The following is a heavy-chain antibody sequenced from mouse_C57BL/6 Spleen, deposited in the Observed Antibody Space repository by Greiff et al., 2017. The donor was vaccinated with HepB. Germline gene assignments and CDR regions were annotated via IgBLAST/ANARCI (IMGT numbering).Heavy chain of an antibody. D-gene: IGHD4-1*01. CDR2: ISDGGSYT. Sequence: EVQVVESGGGLVKPGASLKLSCAASGFTFSSYAMSWVRQTPEKRLEWVATISDGGSYTYYPDNVKGRFTISRDNAKNNLYLQMSHLKSEDTAMYYCARELGPFAYWGQGTLVTVSA. CDR1: GFTFSSYA. CDR3: ARELGPFAY. J-gene: IGHJ3*01. V-gene: IGHV5-4*01.